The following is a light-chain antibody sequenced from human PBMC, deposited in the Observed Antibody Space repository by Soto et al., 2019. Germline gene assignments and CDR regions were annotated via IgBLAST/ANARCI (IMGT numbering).Light chain of an antibody. Sequence: EIVLTQSPGTLSLSPGERATLSCRASQSVSSSYLAWYQQKPGQAPSLLIYGASSRASALPDRFSGSGSGTDFTLTISRLEPEDFAVYYCQQYGSSPRTFGQGTKVEIK. CDR2: GAS. V-gene: IGKV3-20*01. CDR3: QQYGSSPRT. CDR1: QSVSSSY. J-gene: IGKJ1*01.